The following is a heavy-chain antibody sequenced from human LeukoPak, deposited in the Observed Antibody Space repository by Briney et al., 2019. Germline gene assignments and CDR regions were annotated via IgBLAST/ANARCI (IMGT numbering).Heavy chain of an antibody. V-gene: IGHV4-39*07. Sequence: SETLSLTCTVSGGSISSSSYYWGWIRQPPGKGLEWIGSIYYSGSTYYNPSLKSRVTISVDTSKNQFSLKLSSVTAADTAVYYCARDQVSYVWGSYRYMGFDPWGQGTLVTVSS. CDR2: IYYSGST. D-gene: IGHD3-16*02. CDR1: GGSISSSSYY. CDR3: ARDQVSYVWGSYRYMGFDP. J-gene: IGHJ5*02.